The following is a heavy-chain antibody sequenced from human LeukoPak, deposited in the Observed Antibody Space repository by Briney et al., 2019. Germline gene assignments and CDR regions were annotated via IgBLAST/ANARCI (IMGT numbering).Heavy chain of an antibody. V-gene: IGHV4-61*02. CDR3: ARGGGSSPTDY. Sequence: SETLSLTCTVSGGSISSGSYYRSWIRQPAGKGLEWIGRIHPSGSTNYNPSLKSRVTLSVDTSKNQFSLKLSSVTAADTAVYYCARGGGSSPTDYWGQGTLVTVSS. CDR1: GGSISSGSYY. J-gene: IGHJ4*02. CDR2: IHPSGST. D-gene: IGHD6-13*01.